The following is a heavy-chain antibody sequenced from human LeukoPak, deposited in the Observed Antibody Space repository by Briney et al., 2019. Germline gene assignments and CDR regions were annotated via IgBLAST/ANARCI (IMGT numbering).Heavy chain of an antibody. CDR3: ARQQQWLVYDP. CDR1: GYSISSDYY. D-gene: IGHD6-19*01. Sequence: SETLSLTCTVSGYSISSDYYWGWVRQPPGKGLEWIGSTYHSGSTYYNPSLKSRVTISVDTSKNQFSLKLSSVTAADTAVYYCARQQQWLVYDPWGQGTLVTVSS. V-gene: IGHV4-38-2*02. CDR2: TYHSGST. J-gene: IGHJ5*02.